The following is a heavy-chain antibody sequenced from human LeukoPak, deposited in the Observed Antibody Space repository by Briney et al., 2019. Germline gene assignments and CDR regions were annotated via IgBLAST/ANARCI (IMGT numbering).Heavy chain of an antibody. CDR1: GFTLSTYG. CDR2: ITGTGGST. Sequence: GASLRLSCAASGFTLSTYGVSWVRQPPGKGLEWVSGITGTGGSTYYADSVKGRFTVSRDTSKNTLYLQMNSLRAEDTAIYYCAKDHGTAVAGFYYWGQGTLVTVSS. CDR3: AKDHGTAVAGFYY. V-gene: IGHV3-23*01. D-gene: IGHD6-19*01. J-gene: IGHJ4*02.